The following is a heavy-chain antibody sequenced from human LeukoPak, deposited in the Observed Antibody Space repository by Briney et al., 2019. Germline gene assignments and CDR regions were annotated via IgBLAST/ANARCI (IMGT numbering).Heavy chain of an antibody. CDR3: ARADSSSWKIYFDY. Sequence: GGSLRLSCAASGFTFSSYSMNWVRQAPGKGLEWVSSISSSSSYIYYADSVKGRFTISRDNAKNSLYLQMNSLRAEDTAVYYCARADSSSWKIYFDYWGQGTLVTVSS. V-gene: IGHV3-21*01. J-gene: IGHJ4*02. CDR1: GFTFSSYS. D-gene: IGHD6-13*01. CDR2: ISSSSSYI.